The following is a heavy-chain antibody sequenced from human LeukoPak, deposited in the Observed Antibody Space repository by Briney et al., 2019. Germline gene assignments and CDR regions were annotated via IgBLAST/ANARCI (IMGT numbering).Heavy chain of an antibody. CDR2: ISGSGGST. CDR1: GFTFSSYA. CDR3: AKVTMVRGVTQSGDY. D-gene: IGHD3-10*01. Sequence: GGSLRLSCATSGFTFSSYAMSWVRQAPGKGLEWVSAISGSGGSTYYADSVKGRFTISRDNSKNTLYLQMNSLRAEDTAVYYCAKVTMVRGVTQSGDYWGQGTLVTVSS. J-gene: IGHJ4*02. V-gene: IGHV3-23*01.